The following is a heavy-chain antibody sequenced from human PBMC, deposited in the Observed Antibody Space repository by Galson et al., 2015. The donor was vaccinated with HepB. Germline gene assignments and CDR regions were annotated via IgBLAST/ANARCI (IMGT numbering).Heavy chain of an antibody. D-gene: IGHD2-21*01. J-gene: IGHJ4*02. CDR3: ARDLGLIGGGGDFDY. Sequence: SVKVSCKASGYTFTSYGISWVRQAPGQGLEWMGWISAYNGNTNYAQKLQGRVTMTTDTSTSTAYMELRSLRSDDTAVYYCARDLGLIGGGGDFDYWGQGTLVTVSS. CDR2: ISAYNGNT. V-gene: IGHV1-18*01. CDR1: GYTFTSYG.